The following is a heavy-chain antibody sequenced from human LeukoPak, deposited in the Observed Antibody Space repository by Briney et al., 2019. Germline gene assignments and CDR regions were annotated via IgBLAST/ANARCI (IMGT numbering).Heavy chain of an antibody. Sequence: GGSLRLSCAASGFTFSSYAMSWVRQAPGKGLEWVSAISGSGGSTYYADSVKGRFTISRDNSKNTLYLQMNSLRAEDTAVYYCAKGSLLPWFGEEDPWGQGTLVTVSS. CDR1: GFTFSSYA. J-gene: IGHJ5*02. V-gene: IGHV3-23*01. D-gene: IGHD3-10*01. CDR2: ISGSGGST. CDR3: AKGSLLPWFGEEDP.